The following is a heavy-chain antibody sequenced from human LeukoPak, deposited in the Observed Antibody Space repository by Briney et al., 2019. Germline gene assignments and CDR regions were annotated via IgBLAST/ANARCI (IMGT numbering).Heavy chain of an antibody. V-gene: IGHV3-33*06. CDR3: AKGQYYYDKSDYYYGMDV. CDR2: IWYDGSNK. D-gene: IGHD3-22*01. CDR1: GFTFSSYG. J-gene: IGHJ6*02. Sequence: GRSLRLSCAASGFTFSSYGMHWVRQAPGKGLEWVAVIWYDGSNKYYADSVKGRFTISRDNSKNTLYLQMNSLRAEDAAVYYCAKGQYYYDKSDYYYGMDVWGQGTTVTVSS.